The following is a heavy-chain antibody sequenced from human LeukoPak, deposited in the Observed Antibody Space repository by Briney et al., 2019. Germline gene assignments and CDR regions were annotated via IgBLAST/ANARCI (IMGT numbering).Heavy chain of an antibody. CDR2: IYSSGRN. D-gene: IGHD3-10*01. CDR1: GFTVSSNY. V-gene: IGHV3-66*03. Sequence: PGGSLRLSCAASGFTVSSNYMSWVRQAPGKGLEGVSGIYSSGRNYYADSVKGRFTISRDNSKNTLYLQMNSMRAEDTAVYYCAKDFGEAAFDIWGQGTMVTVSS. CDR3: AKDFGEAAFDI. J-gene: IGHJ3*02.